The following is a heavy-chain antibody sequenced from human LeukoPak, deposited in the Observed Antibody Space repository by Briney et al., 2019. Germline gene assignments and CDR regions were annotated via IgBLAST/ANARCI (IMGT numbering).Heavy chain of an antibody. CDR3: ARELGYCCGGSCYGGAFDY. V-gene: IGHV3-30-3*01. CDR2: ISYDGSNK. J-gene: IGHJ4*02. D-gene: IGHD2-15*01. CDR1: GFTFSSYA. Sequence: GGSLRLSCAASGFTFSSYAMHWVRQAPGKGLEWVAVISYDGSNKYYADSVKGRFTISRDNSKNTLYLQMNSLRAEDTAVYYCARELGYCCGGSCYGGAFDYWGQGTLVTVSS.